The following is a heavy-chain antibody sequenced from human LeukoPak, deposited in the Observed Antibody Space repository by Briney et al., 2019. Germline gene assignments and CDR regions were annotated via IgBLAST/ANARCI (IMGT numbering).Heavy chain of an antibody. CDR3: ARDPRYSSGS. D-gene: IGHD6-19*01. CDR1: GFTFSNYW. V-gene: IGHV3-7*01. J-gene: IGHJ4*02. CDR2: IKQDGSEK. Sequence: PGGSLRLSCAASGFTFSNYWMSWVRQAPGKGLEWVANIKQDGSEKYYVDSVKGRFTISRDNAKNSLYLQMNSLRAEDAAVYCCARDPRYSSGSWGQGTLVTVSS.